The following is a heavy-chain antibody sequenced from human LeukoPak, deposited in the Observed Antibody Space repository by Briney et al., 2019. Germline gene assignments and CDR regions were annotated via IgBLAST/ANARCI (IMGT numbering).Heavy chain of an antibody. CDR1: GFTFSSYS. J-gene: IGHJ4*02. Sequence: GGSLRLSCAASGFTFSSYSVNWVRQAPGKGLEWVSTISGGGGSTYYADSVKGRFTISRDNSKNTLYLQVNSLRAEDTAVYYCAKGGKWDVTPFDYWGQGTLVTVSS. CDR2: ISGGGGST. D-gene: IGHD1-26*01. CDR3: AKGGKWDVTPFDY. V-gene: IGHV3-23*01.